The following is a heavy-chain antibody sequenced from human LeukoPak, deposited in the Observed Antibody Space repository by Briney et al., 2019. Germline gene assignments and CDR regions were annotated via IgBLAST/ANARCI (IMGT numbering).Heavy chain of an antibody. D-gene: IGHD5-24*01. J-gene: IGHJ4*02. Sequence: GESLKISCKGSGYSFTTYWIGWVRQMPGKGLEWMGIIYPGDSDTRYSPSFQGQVTISADKSISTAYLQWSSLKAADTATYYCARLIMTTIAARSNQGSFDYWGQGTLVTVSS. V-gene: IGHV5-51*01. CDR3: ARLIMTTIAARSNQGSFDY. CDR1: GYSFTTYW. CDR2: IYPGDSDT.